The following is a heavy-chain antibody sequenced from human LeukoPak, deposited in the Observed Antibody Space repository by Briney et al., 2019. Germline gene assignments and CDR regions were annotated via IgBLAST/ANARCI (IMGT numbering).Heavy chain of an antibody. CDR3: ARDTTPVVSGCHLDY. D-gene: IGHD5-12*01. CDR1: GFTFSSYG. CDR2: IRYDGSNK. Sequence: PGGSLRLSCAAPGFTFSSYGMHWVRQAPGKGLEWVAFIRYDGSNKYYADSVKGRFTISRDNSKNTLYLQMNSLRAEDTAVYYCARDTTPVVSGCHLDYWGQGTLVTVSS. V-gene: IGHV3-30*02. J-gene: IGHJ4*02.